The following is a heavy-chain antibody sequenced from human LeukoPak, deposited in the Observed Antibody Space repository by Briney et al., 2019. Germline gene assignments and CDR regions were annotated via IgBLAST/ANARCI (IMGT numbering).Heavy chain of an antibody. V-gene: IGHV3-30-3*01. J-gene: IGHJ4*02. CDR1: GFTFSSYA. D-gene: IGHD3-22*01. Sequence: GGSLRLSCAASGFTFSSYAMHWVRQAPGKGLEWVAVISYDGSNKYYADSVKGRFTISRDNSKNTLYLQMNSPRAEDTAVYYCARAAWDYYDSSGYYYDYWGQGTLVTVSS. CDR2: ISYDGSNK. CDR3: ARAAWDYYDSSGYYYDY.